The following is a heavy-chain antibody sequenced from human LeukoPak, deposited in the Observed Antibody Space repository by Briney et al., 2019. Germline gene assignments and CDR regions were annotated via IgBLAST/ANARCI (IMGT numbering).Heavy chain of an antibody. D-gene: IGHD6-13*01. CDR2: IYYSGST. CDR1: GGSISSYY. Sequence: SETLSLTCTVSGGSISSYYWSWIRQPPGKGLEWIGYIYYSGSTNYNPSLKSRVTISVDTSKNQFSLKLSSVTAADTAVYYCARLSPSSSWPYYYYYGMDVWGQGTTVTVSS. V-gene: IGHV4-59*08. CDR3: ARLSPSSSWPYYYYYGMDV. J-gene: IGHJ6*02.